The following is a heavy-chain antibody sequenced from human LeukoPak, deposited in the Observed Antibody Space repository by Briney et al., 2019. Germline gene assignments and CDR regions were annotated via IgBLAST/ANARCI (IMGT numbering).Heavy chain of an antibody. V-gene: IGHV3-30*02. J-gene: IGHJ4*02. CDR2: IRYDGSNK. Sequence: GGSLRLSCAASGFTFSSYGIHWVRQAPGKGLEGVAFIRYDGSNKYYTDSVKGRFTISRDNSKNTLYLQMNSLRAEDTAVYYCAKDRHGRNVVVVAADSYIFDYWGQGTLVTVSS. D-gene: IGHD2-15*01. CDR1: GFTFSSYG. CDR3: AKDRHGRNVVVVAADSYIFDY.